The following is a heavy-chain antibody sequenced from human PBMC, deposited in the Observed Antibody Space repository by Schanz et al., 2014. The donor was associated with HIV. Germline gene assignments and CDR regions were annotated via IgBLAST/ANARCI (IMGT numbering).Heavy chain of an antibody. CDR3: ARTVVPAKREYAMDV. CDR1: GGTFNTYA. J-gene: IGHJ6*02. CDR2: IIPIFGTT. Sequence: QVQLVQSGAEVKKPGSSVTVSCKASGGTFNTYAINWVRLAPGQGLEWMGGIIPIFGTTNYAQKFQGRVTITADKSTTTSYMELSSLRSEDTAVYYCARTVVPAKREYAMDVWGQETTVSVSS. D-gene: IGHD2-2*01. V-gene: IGHV1-69*06.